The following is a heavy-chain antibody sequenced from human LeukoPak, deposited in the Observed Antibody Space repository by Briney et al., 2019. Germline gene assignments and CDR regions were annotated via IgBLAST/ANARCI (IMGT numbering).Heavy chain of an antibody. Sequence: SETLSLTCTVSGGSISSYYWSWIRQPPGKGLEWIGYIYYSGSTNYNPSLKSRVTISVDTSKNQFSLKLSSVTAADTAVYYCARQNEDYGDYFAFDIWGQGTMVTVSS. J-gene: IGHJ3*02. CDR3: ARQNEDYGDYFAFDI. V-gene: IGHV4-59*08. CDR2: IYYSGST. CDR1: GGSISSYY. D-gene: IGHD4-17*01.